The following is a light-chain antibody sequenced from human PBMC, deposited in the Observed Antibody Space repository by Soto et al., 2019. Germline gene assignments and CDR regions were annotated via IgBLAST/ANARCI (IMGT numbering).Light chain of an antibody. CDR3: QQRSNWLPLT. J-gene: IGKJ5*01. CDR2: GAS. Sequence: IVLTLSPATLLLSPGERATLSCRASQSVNSYLAWYQHKPGQAPRLLIYGASNRATGIPARFSGSGSGTDFALTISSLEPEDFAVDYCQQRSNWLPLTFGQGTRLEIK. V-gene: IGKV3-11*01. CDR1: QSVNSY.